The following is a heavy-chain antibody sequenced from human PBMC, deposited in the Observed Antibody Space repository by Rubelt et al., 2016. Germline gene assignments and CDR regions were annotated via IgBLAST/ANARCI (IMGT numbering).Heavy chain of an antibody. Sequence: QVQLVQSGAEVKKPGSSVKVSCKASGGTFRSYAISWVRQAPGQGLEWMGGIIPIFGTATYAQKFQGRVTIIADESTSTSYMELSSRRSEDTAFYYCARRQQLGPFDYWGQGTLVTVSS. CDR3: ARRQQLGPFDY. J-gene: IGHJ4*02. CDR1: GGTFRSYA. V-gene: IGHV1-69*01. D-gene: IGHD6-13*01. CDR2: IIPIFGTA.